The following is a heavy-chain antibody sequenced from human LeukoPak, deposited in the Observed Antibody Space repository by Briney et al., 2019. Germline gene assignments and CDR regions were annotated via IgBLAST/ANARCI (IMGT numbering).Heavy chain of an antibody. D-gene: IGHD5-12*01. J-gene: IGHJ4*02. Sequence: GGSLRLSCAASGFTFSSYSMNWVRQAPGKGLEWVSSISSSSSNIYYADSVKGRFTISRDNAKNSLYLQMNSLRAEDMALYYCAKSPRLDIVATIFDYWGQGTLVTVSS. CDR2: ISSSSSNI. CDR3: AKSPRLDIVATIFDY. V-gene: IGHV3-21*04. CDR1: GFTFSSYS.